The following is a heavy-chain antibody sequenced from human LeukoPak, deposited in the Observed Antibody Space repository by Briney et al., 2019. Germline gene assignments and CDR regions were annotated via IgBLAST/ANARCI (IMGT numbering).Heavy chain of an antibody. D-gene: IGHD2-2*01. Sequence: SETLSLTCTVSGGSISSSSYYWGWIRQPPGKGLEWIGSIDYSWSTYYNPSLKSRVTISVDTSKNQFSLKLSSVTAADTAVYYCARHGPLGYCSSTSCYEAWFDPWGQGTLVTVSS. J-gene: IGHJ5*02. CDR2: IDYSWST. CDR1: GGSISSSSYY. CDR3: ARHGPLGYCSSTSCYEAWFDP. V-gene: IGHV4-39*01.